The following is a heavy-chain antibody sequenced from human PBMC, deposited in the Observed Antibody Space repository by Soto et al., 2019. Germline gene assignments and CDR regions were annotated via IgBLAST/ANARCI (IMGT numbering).Heavy chain of an antibody. V-gene: IGHV4-30-4*01. CDR1: GGSISSGDYY. CDR3: AREPSYYYGSGNL. CDR2: IYYSGST. Sequence: QVQLQESGPGLVKPSQTLSLTCTVSGGSISSGDYYWSWIRQPPGKGLEWIGYIYYSGSTYYNLSLKSRVTISVDTSKNQFSLKLSSVTAADTAVYYCAREPSYYYGSGNLWGQGTLVTVSS. J-gene: IGHJ4*02. D-gene: IGHD3-10*01.